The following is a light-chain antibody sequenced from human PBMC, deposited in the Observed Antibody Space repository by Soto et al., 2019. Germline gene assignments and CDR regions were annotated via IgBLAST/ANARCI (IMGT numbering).Light chain of an antibody. CDR1: QSVSSN. J-gene: IGKJ5*01. Sequence: EVGMTQSPATLSVSPGERAPPSCRSSQSVSSNLAWYQQKHGQAPRLLIYGASTRATGIPARFSGSGSGTEFTLTISSLQSQDFAVYYCQQYDNWPPITFGQGTRLEI. V-gene: IGKV3-15*01. CDR2: GAS. CDR3: QQYDNWPPIT.